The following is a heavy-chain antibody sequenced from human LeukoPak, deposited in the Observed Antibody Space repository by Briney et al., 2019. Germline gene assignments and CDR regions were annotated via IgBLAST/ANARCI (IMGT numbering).Heavy chain of an antibody. Sequence: SENLSLTCTVSGGSISSYYWSWLRQAAGKGLEWIGRIYTSGSTNYNPSLKRGVTMSVDTSNNQFSLKLSSVTAAATAVYYCARVCIQSGEYYYYYYMDVWGKGTTVTVSS. CDR3: ARVCIQSGEYYYYYYMDV. CDR2: IYTSGST. V-gene: IGHV4-4*07. CDR1: GGSISSYY. D-gene: IGHD3-10*01. J-gene: IGHJ6*03.